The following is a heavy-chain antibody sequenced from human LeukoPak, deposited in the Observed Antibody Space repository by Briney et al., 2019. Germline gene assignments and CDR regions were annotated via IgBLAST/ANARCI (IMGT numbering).Heavy chain of an antibody. Sequence: GGSLRLSCAASGVIFNQYWMSWVRQAPGRGLEWVANIDQDGSEKHYVDSVKGRFTISRDNARNSLYLQMNSLRAEDTAVYYCVRDDDRPDNGLDYWGQGTLVTVSS. V-gene: IGHV3-7*01. D-gene: IGHD3-22*01. CDR3: VRDDDRPDNGLDY. CDR2: IDQDGSEK. CDR1: GVIFNQYW. J-gene: IGHJ4*02.